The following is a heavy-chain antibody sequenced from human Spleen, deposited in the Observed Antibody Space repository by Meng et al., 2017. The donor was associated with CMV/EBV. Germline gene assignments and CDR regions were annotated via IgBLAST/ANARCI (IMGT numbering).Heavy chain of an antibody. CDR1: DGSISSTIFY. CDR3: ARVGDSSSSDYGMDV. V-gene: IGHV4-39*07. CDR2: ISYSGST. J-gene: IGHJ6*02. D-gene: IGHD6-13*01. Sequence: SETLSLTCNVSDGSISSTIFYWGWIRQPPGKGLEWIGSISYSGSTYYNPSLKSRVTISVDTSKNQFSLKLSTVTAADTAVYYCARVGDSSSSDYGMDVWGQGTTVTVSS.